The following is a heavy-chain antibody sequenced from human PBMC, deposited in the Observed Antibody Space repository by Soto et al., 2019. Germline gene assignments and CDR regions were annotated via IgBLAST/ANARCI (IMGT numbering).Heavy chain of an antibody. CDR3: ARGTAASGAFDI. J-gene: IGHJ3*02. D-gene: IGHD2-2*01. V-gene: IGHV3-64*01. CDR2: ISSNGGST. Sequence: GGSLILSCAASGFTFSSYSMHWVRQAPGKGLEYVSAISSNGGSTYYANSVKGRFTISRDNSKNTLYLQMGSLRAEDMAVYYCARGTAASGAFDIWGQGTMVTVSS. CDR1: GFTFSSYS.